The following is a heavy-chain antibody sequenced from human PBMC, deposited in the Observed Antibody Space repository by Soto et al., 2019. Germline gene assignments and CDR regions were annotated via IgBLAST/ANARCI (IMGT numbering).Heavy chain of an antibody. J-gene: IGHJ4*02. D-gene: IGHD6-6*01. CDR1: GFSVSNNY. CDR3: ARSSGDYIESRELDY. V-gene: IGHV3-66*01. Sequence: EVQLVESGGGLVQPGKSLRLSCSASGFSVSNNYMNWVRQAPGKGLEWVSLINADGNAHYTDSVNDRFIISRDNSKNTLYLQLNSLRVDDTAVYYCARSSGDYIESRELDYWGQGTLVTVSS. CDR2: INADGNA.